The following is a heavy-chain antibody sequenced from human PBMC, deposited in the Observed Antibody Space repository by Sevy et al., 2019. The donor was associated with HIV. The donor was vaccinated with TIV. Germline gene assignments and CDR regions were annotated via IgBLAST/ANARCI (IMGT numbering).Heavy chain of an antibody. CDR1: GFTFSDYG. CDR2: IWYDGSTK. J-gene: IGHJ4*02. Sequence: GGSLRFSCAASGFTFSDYGMHWVRQTPGKGLEWVAVIWYDGSTKYYADSVKGRFTISRDNSKNTLYLQMNSLRAEDTAVYYCARDKLLPVMVSMVRGALSYYFDYWGQGTLVTVSS. D-gene: IGHD3-10*01. V-gene: IGHV3-33*01. CDR3: ARDKLLPVMVSMVRGALSYYFDY.